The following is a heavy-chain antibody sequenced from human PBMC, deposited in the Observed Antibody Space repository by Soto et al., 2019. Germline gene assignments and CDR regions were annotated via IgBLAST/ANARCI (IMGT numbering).Heavy chain of an antibody. CDR3: VRDQQWLLPVPLNFDY. D-gene: IGHD6-19*01. Sequence: RASVKVSCKASGFTFSDYGFSWVRQAPGRGLEWMGWISAFNGETNYTQKSEGRVAMTTDAATTTAYMELRSLTVDDTAVYYCVRDQQWLLPVPLNFDYWGQGTVVTVSS. V-gene: IGHV1-18*01. CDR2: ISAFNGET. J-gene: IGHJ4*02. CDR1: GFTFSDYG.